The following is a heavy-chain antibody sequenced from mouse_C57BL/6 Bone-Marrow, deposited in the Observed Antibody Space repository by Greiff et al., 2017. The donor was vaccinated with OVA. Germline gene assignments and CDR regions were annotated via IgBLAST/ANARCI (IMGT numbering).Heavy chain of an antibody. Sequence: VQLQQPGAELVRPGTSVKLSCKASGYTFTSYWMHWVKQRPGQGLEWIGVIDPSDSYTNYNQKFKGKATLTVDTSSSTAYMQLSSLTSEDSAVYYGARSGDYDNFDYWGQGTTLTVSS. D-gene: IGHD2-4*01. V-gene: IGHV1-59*01. CDR3: ARSGDYDNFDY. CDR2: IDPSDSYT. CDR1: GYTFTSYW. J-gene: IGHJ2*01.